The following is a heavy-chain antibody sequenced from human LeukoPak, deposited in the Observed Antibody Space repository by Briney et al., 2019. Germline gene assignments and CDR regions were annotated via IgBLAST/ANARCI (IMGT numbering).Heavy chain of an antibody. Sequence: PSETLSLTCAVSGGSISSGGYLWSWIRQPPGKGLEWIGYIYHSGSTYYNPSLKSRVTISVDRSKNQFSLKLSSVTAADTAVYYCARVRDGYNQFDYWGQGTLVTVSS. J-gene: IGHJ4*02. CDR1: GGSISSGGYL. CDR3: ARVRDGYNQFDY. D-gene: IGHD5-24*01. V-gene: IGHV4-30-2*01. CDR2: IYHSGST.